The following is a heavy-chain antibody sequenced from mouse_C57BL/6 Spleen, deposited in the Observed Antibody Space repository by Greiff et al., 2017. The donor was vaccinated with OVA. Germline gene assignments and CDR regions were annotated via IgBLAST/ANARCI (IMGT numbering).Heavy chain of an antibody. Sequence: VQLKESGPGLVKPSQSLSLTCSVTGYSITSGYYWNWIRQFPGNKLEWMGYISYDGSNNYNPSLKNRISITRDTSKNQFFLKLNSVTTEDTATYYCARDGGYDGDYFDDWGQGTTLTVSS. V-gene: IGHV3-6*01. CDR3: ARDGGYDGDYFDD. CDR1: GYSITSGYY. D-gene: IGHD2-2*01. J-gene: IGHJ2*01. CDR2: ISYDGSN.